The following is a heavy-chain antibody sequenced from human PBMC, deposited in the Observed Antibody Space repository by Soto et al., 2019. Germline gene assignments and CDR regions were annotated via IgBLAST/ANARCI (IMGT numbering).Heavy chain of an antibody. J-gene: IGHJ4*02. Sequence: EVQLVESGGGLVQPGRSLRLSCAASGFTFDDYAMHWVRQAPGKGLEWVSGIHWNSGTTGYADSVRGRFTISRDNAKNSLYLQMNSLRGEDTALYHCVKTTWFTGCDHFDSWGQGTLVTVSS. CDR2: IHWNSGTT. CDR3: VKTTWFTGCDHFDS. CDR1: GFTFDDYA. V-gene: IGHV3-9*01. D-gene: IGHD3-10*01.